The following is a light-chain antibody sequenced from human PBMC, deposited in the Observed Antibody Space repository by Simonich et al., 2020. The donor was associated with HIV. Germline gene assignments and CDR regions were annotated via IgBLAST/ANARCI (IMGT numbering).Light chain of an antibody. CDR2: YVS. J-gene: IGLJ3*02. Sequence: QSALTQPASVSGSPGQSITISCTGTSSDVGGYNYVSWYQQYPGKAPKLMIYYVSKRPSGVSNRFSGSKSGNTASLTISGLQAEDEADYYCSSYTSSTTLVFGGGTKLTVL. CDR1: SSDVGGYNY. V-gene: IGLV2-14*03. CDR3: SSYTSSTTLV.